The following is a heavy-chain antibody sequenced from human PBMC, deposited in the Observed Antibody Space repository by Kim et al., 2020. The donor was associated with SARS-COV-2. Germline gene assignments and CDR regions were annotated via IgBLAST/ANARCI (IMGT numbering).Heavy chain of an antibody. CDR2: IYYSGST. V-gene: IGHV4-61*01. J-gene: IGHJ3*02. D-gene: IGHD6-13*01. Sequence: SETLSLTCTVSGGSVSSGSYYWSWIRQPPGKGLEWIGYIYYSGSTNYNPSLKSRVTISVDTSKNQFSLKLSSVTAADTAVYYCARDKIKMSSSWYYSGDADAFDIWGQGTMVTVSS. CDR1: GGSVSSGSYY. CDR3: ARDKIKMSSSWYYSGDADAFDI.